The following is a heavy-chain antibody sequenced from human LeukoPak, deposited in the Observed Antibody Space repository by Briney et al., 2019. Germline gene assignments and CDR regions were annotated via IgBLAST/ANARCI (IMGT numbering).Heavy chain of an antibody. CDR3: ARKSSRGGFNGYDFWYFDL. CDR1: GGSISSYF. Sequence: SETLSLTCTVSGGSISSYFWSRLRQPPGKRLEWIGYISYSGSTDYNSSLQSRVTLSVATSKNRLSLKLSSVTAADTAVYYCARKSSRGGFNGYDFWYFDLWGRGTLVTVSS. V-gene: IGHV4-59*08. D-gene: IGHD5-12*01. J-gene: IGHJ2*01. CDR2: ISYSGST.